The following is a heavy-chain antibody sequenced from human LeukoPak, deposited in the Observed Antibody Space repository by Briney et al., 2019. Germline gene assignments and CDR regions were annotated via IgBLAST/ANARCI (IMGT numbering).Heavy chain of an antibody. CDR2: ISYDGSNK. CDR1: GFTFSSYA. J-gene: IGHJ4*02. V-gene: IGHV3-30*04. Sequence: GGSLRLSCAASGFTFSSYAMHWVRQAPGKGLEWVAVISYDGSNKYYADSVKGRFIISRDNSKNTLYLQMNSLRAEDTAVYYCARAPKITMVRGVIFNYFDYWGQGTLVTVSS. D-gene: IGHD3-10*01. CDR3: ARAPKITMVRGVIFNYFDY.